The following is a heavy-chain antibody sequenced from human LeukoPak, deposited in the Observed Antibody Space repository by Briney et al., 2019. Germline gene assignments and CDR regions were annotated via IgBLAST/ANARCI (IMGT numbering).Heavy chain of an antibody. V-gene: IGHV1-2*02. D-gene: IGHD3-22*01. CDR1: GYTFTGYY. CDR2: INPNSGGT. J-gene: IGHJ6*03. Sequence: ASVKVSCKASGYTFTGYYMHWVRQAPGQGLEWMGWINPNSGGTNYAQKLQGRVTMTTDTSTSTAYMELRSLRSDDTAVYYCATMTTGVIVVPSYYYYYMDVWGKGTTVTVSS. CDR3: ATMTTGVIVVPSYYYYYMDV.